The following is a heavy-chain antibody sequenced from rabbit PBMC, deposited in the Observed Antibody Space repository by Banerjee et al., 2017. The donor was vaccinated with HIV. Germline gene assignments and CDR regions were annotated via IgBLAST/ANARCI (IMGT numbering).Heavy chain of an antibody. CDR2: IYTGDGNT. V-gene: IGHV1S45*01. CDR1: GFTLSNYW. J-gene: IGHJ4*01. D-gene: IGHD4-1*01. Sequence: QEQLEESGGDLVKPGASLTLTCKASGFTLSNYWICWVRQAPGKGLEWIACIYTGDGNTHYASLAKGRFTISKSSSTTVTLQMTSLTAADTATYFCARDLAGVIGWNFNVWGPGTLVTFS. CDR3: ARDLAGVIGWNFNV.